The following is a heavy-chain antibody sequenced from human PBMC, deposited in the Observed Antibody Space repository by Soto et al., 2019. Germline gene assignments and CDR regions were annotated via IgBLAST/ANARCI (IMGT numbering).Heavy chain of an antibody. J-gene: IGHJ5*02. CDR2: IYYSGST. CDR1: GGSISSGGYY. Sequence: SETLSLTCTVSGGSISSGGYYWSWIRQHPGKGLEWIGYIYYSGSTDYNPSLKSRVTISVDTSKNQFSLRLSSVTAADTAVYYCARDFWSGGWFDPWGQGTLVTVSS. CDR3: ARDFWSGGWFDP. V-gene: IGHV4-31*03. D-gene: IGHD3-3*01.